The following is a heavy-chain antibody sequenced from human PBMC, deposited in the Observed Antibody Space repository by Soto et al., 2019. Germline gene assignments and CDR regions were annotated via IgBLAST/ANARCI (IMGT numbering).Heavy chain of an antibody. D-gene: IGHD3-22*01. Sequence: QVQLVQSGAEVKKPGASVKVSCKTSGYSFTTYGISWVRQAPGQGLEWMGWISSYNGKTNYAQKHQGRLTMTTDTSTNTVYMELRSLTSDDTAVYYCARDTPHRRDSSEIDPWGQGTMVTVSS. CDR1: GYSFTTYG. J-gene: IGHJ5*02. CDR2: ISSYNGKT. CDR3: ARDTPHRRDSSEIDP. V-gene: IGHV1-18*01.